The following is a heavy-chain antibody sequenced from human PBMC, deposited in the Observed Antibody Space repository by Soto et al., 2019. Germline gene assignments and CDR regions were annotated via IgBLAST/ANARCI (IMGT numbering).Heavy chain of an antibody. Sequence: QVQLVESGGGVAQPGRSLRLSCTVSGFTFSGHAMHWVRQAPGKGLEWVTQIWYDGSNNYYAESVKGRFTISRDNSNNTLYLPMNSLRVEDTAVYYCARDGQGLAPYALDVWGQGTSVTVSS. D-gene: IGHD6-19*01. J-gene: IGHJ6*02. CDR3: ARDGQGLAPYALDV. V-gene: IGHV3-33*01. CDR1: GFTFSGHA. CDR2: IWYDGSNN.